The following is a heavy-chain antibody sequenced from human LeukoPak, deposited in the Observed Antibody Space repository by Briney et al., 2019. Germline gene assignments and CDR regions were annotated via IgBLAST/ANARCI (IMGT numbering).Heavy chain of an antibody. D-gene: IGHD2-2*01. CDR3: AKVGSSSSCSGSSCYYMDV. CDR2: ICSDGTKM. V-gene: IGHV3-33*03. CDR1: GFTFNTYG. J-gene: IGHJ6*03. Sequence: GRSLRLCCVSSGFTFNTYGMHFVRQPPDKVQEWVEVICSDGTKMYYADYVKGPITIDKDKYQYTLYLNLMSLGDKDTAVYYCAKVGSSSSCSGSSCYYMDVWGKGTTVTVSS.